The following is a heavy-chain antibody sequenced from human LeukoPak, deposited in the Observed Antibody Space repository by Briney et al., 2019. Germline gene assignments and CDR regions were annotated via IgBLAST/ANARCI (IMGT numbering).Heavy chain of an antibody. D-gene: IGHD1-26*01. CDR2: TYYWSKWYY. CDR3: ARDQMLSAVAGSPGSGSYYPLDY. J-gene: IGHJ4*02. V-gene: IGHV6-1*01. CDR1: GDSVPGSGVG. Sequence: SQTLSLTCVVSGDSVPGSGVGWHWIRQSPSRGLEWLGKTYYWSKWYYDYAISVKSRITINPDTSKNQFSLHLNSVTPDDTAVYYCARDQMLSAVAGSPGSGSYYPLDYWGQGTLVTVSS.